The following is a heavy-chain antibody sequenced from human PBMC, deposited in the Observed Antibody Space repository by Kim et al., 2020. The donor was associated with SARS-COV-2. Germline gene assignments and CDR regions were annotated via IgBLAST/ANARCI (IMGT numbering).Heavy chain of an antibody. CDR2: IYYSGST. Sequence: SETLSLTCTVSGGSITSDYWIWIRQPPGKGLEWIGYIYYSGSTNYNPSLRSRATISVDTSKNQFSLKLSSVTAADTAVYYCARILPYTTKSGGRWFDPWGQGTLVTVSS. J-gene: IGHJ5*02. CDR1: GGSITSDY. CDR3: ARILPYTTKSGGRWFDP. D-gene: IGHD3-16*01. V-gene: IGHV4-59*01.